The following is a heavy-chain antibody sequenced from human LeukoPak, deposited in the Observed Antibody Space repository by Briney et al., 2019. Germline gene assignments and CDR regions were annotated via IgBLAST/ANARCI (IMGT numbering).Heavy chain of an antibody. CDR1: GFTFSSYA. CDR3: AKDFSIVVVPAAMAFDY. D-gene: IGHD2-2*01. V-gene: IGHV3-23*01. CDR2: ISGSGGST. J-gene: IGHJ4*02. Sequence: GGSLRLSCAASGFTFSSYAMSWVRQAPGKGLEWVSAISGSGGSTYYADSVKGRFTISRDNSKNTLYLQMNSLRAEDTAVYYCAKDFSIVVVPAAMAFDYWGQGTLVTVSS.